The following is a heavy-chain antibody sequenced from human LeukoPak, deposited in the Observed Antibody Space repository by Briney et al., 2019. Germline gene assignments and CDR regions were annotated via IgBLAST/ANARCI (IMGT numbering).Heavy chain of an antibody. CDR3: ARGLRITGTDY. J-gene: IGHJ4*02. CDR1: GGSFSGYY. Sequence: SETLSLTCAVYGGSFSGYYWSLIRQPPGKGLEWIGEINHSGSTNYNPSLKSRVTISVDTSKNQFSLKLSSVTAADTAVYYCARGLRITGTDYWGQGTLVTVSS. D-gene: IGHD1-20*01. CDR2: INHSGST. V-gene: IGHV4-34*01.